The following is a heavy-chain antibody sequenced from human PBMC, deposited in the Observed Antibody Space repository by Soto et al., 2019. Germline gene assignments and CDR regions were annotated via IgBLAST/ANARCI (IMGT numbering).Heavy chain of an antibody. Sequence: QVQLVQSGAEVKKPGASVKVSCKASGYTFTSYTIHWVRQAPGQRLEWMGWINAGNDNRKYSQKFRGRVTLTRDTSASTAYLELDSLRPEDTAVYYCARVRGATTGDTFAYWGQGTLVTVSS. CDR1: GYTFTSYT. V-gene: IGHV1-3*01. CDR3: ARVRGATTGDTFAY. CDR2: INAGNDNR. D-gene: IGHD1-1*01. J-gene: IGHJ4*02.